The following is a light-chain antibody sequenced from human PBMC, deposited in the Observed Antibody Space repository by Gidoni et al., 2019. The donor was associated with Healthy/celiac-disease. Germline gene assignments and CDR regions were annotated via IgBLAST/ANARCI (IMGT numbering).Light chain of an antibody. CDR1: QRISSS. CDR2: AAS. Sequence: DIQMTQSQSSLSASVGDRVTITCRASQRISSSLNWYQQKPGKAPKLLIYAASSLQSGVPSRFSGSGSGTDFTLTISSLQPEDFATYYCQQSYSTPRTFGQGTKLEIK. CDR3: QQSYSTPRT. V-gene: IGKV1-39*01. J-gene: IGKJ2*01.